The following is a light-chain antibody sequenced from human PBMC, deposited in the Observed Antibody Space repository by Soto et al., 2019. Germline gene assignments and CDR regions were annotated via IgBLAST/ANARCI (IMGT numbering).Light chain of an antibody. V-gene: IGKV3-15*01. CDR3: QQYNSWPRT. CDR2: TTS. Sequence: EIVMTQSPATLSVSPGERITISCRASQTVGSNLAWYQQKPGQAPRLLIYTTSSRATGVPAKFSGSGSGTEFTLTIDSLQFEDFVLYYCQQYNSWPRTFGQGTGWRSN. J-gene: IGKJ1*01. CDR1: QTVGSN.